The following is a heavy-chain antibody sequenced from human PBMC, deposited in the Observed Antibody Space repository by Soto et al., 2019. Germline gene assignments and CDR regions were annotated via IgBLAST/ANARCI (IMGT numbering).Heavy chain of an antibody. V-gene: IGHV4-61*01. Sequence: QVQLQESGPGLVKPSETLSLTCTVSGGSVSSGSYYWSWIRQPPGKGLEWIGYIYYSGSTNYNPSLKSRFTISVDTSKNQFSLKLSSVTAADTAVYYCARGPMIPWDWGQGTLVTVSS. CDR3: ARGPMIPWD. CDR2: IYYSGST. J-gene: IGHJ4*02. CDR1: GGSVSSGSYY. D-gene: IGHD3-22*01.